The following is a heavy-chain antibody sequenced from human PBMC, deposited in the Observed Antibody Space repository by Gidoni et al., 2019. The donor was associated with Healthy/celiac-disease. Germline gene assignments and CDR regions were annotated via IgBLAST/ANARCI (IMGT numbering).Heavy chain of an antibody. CDR2: IIPIRGIA. CDR1: GGTFSRDA. D-gene: IGHD6-13*01. Sequence: QVQLVQSGAEGKKPGSSVKVSCKASGGTFSRDARRWGRQASGPGLEWIGRIIPIRGIANYAQKFQGSVTITADKSTSTAYMELSSLRSEDTAVYYCARYFLESIAAAGRSGWFDPWGQGTLVTVSS. CDR3: ARYFLESIAAAGRSGWFDP. J-gene: IGHJ5*02. V-gene: IGHV1-69*04.